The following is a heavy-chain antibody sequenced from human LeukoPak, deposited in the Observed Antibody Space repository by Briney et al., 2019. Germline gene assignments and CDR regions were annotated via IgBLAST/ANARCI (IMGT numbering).Heavy chain of an antibody. V-gene: IGHV4-34*01. CDR3: ARMVRERHSFDI. CDR2: INHSGNI. D-gene: IGHD3-10*01. Sequence: SETLSLTCAVYGGSFSAYYWSWIRRPPGKGLEWIAEINHSGNINHNPSLESRVTLSVDTSKHQFSLRLRSVTAADTAVYFCARMVRERHSFDIWGQGTGVTVSS. J-gene: IGHJ3*02. CDR1: GGSFSAYY.